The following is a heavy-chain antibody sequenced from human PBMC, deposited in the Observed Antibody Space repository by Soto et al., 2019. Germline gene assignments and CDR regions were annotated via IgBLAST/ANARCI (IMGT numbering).Heavy chain of an antibody. CDR3: ARDTRGDSSGWYAVDYYYYGMDV. V-gene: IGHV4-59*01. CDR1: GGSISSYY. Sequence: SETLSLTCTVSGGSISSYYWSWIRQPPGKGLEWIGYIYYSGSTNYNPSLKSRVTISVDTSKNQFSLKLSSVTAADTAVYYCARDTRGDSSGWYAVDYYYYGMDVWGQGTTVTVSS. CDR2: IYYSGST. J-gene: IGHJ6*02. D-gene: IGHD6-19*01.